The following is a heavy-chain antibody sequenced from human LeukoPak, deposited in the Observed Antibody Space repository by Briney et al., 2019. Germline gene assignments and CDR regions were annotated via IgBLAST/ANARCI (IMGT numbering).Heavy chain of an antibody. CDR1: AFTFRTYG. CDR3: AKAVQMTTVLY. J-gene: IGHJ4*02. D-gene: IGHD4-17*01. V-gene: IGHV3-30*18. CDR2: ISYDANNK. Sequence: GRSLRLSCAASAFTFRTYGMHWVRQAPGKGLEWVAVISYDANNKNYADSVKGRFTISRDNSKNTLYLQMNSLRAEDTAVYYCAKAVQMTTVLYWGQGTLVTVSS.